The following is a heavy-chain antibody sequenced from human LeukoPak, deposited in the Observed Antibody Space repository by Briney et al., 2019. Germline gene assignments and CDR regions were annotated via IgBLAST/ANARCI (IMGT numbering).Heavy chain of an antibody. D-gene: IGHD6-19*01. V-gene: IGHV3-23*01. CDR3: ARDRGSWLVRDFDY. Sequence: PGGSLRLSCAASGFTFSSYPMSWVRQAPGKGLEWVSSIIGINSSTYYADSVKGRFTISRDNSRDTLHLQMNSLRADDTAVYYCARDRGSWLVRDFDYWGQGTLVTVSS. CDR1: GFTFSSYP. CDR2: IIGINSST. J-gene: IGHJ4*02.